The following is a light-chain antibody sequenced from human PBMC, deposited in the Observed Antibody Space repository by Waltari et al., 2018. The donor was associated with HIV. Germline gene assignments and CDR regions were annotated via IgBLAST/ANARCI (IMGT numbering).Light chain of an antibody. CDR2: EVT. J-gene: IGLJ2*01. CDR1: SSDVGGYYH. V-gene: IGLV2-8*01. CDR3: SSYAGSNNVI. Sequence: QSALTQPPSASGSPGQSVTISCTGSSSDVGGYYHVSWYQQHPGKAPKLMIYEVTKRPPGVPDRFSGSKSGNTASLTVSGLQAEDEADYYCSSYAGSNNVIFGGGTKLTVL.